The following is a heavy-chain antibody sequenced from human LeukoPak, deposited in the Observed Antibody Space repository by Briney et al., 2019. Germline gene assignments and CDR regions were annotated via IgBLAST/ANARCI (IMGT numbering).Heavy chain of an antibody. V-gene: IGHV4-39*07. CDR3: ARDRRGPNWSHFDY. CDR1: GGSISSSSYY. CDR2: IYYSGST. Sequence: SETLSLTCTVSGGSISSSSYYWGWIRQPPGKGLEWIGSIYYSGSTYYNPSLKSRVTISVDTSKNQFSLKLSSATAADTAVYYCARDRRGPNWSHFDYWGQGTLVTVSS. J-gene: IGHJ4*02. D-gene: IGHD1-20*01.